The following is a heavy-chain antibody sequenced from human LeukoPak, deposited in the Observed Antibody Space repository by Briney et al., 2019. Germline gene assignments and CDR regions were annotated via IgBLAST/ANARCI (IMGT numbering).Heavy chain of an antibody. CDR1: GFTFSSYA. J-gene: IGHJ4*02. V-gene: IGHV3-23*01. Sequence: SGGSLRLSCAASGFTFSSYAMSWVRQAPGKGLEWVSAISGSGGSTYYADPVKGRFTISRDNSKNTLYLQMNSLRAEDTAVYYCAKRYDFWSGYQGIDYWGQGTLVTVSS. CDR2: ISGSGGST. D-gene: IGHD3-3*01. CDR3: AKRYDFWSGYQGIDY.